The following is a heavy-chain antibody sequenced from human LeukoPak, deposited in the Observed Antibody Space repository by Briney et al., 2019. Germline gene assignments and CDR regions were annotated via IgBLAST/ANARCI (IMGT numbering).Heavy chain of an antibody. CDR1: GGSISSSSQY. Sequence: SSETLSLTCTVSGGSISSSSQYWGWIRQPPGKGLEWIGYIYYSGSTNYNPSLKRRATTTVDTSNNQYPQKLSPVTAADTADYYCAGGSRCSGGSCYAYYYYYMDVWGKGTTVTVSS. CDR3: AGGSRCSGGSCYAYYYYYMDV. D-gene: IGHD2-15*01. V-gene: IGHV4-61*05. CDR2: IYYSGST. J-gene: IGHJ6*03.